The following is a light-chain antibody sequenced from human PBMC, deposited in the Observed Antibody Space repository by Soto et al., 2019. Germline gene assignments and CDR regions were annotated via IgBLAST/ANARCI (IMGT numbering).Light chain of an antibody. CDR1: TSNIGSNT. CDR3: AAWDDSLNGPV. V-gene: IGLV1-44*01. J-gene: IGLJ7*01. CDR2: SNN. Sequence: QSVLTQPPSASGTPGQRVTISCSGSTSNIGSNTVSWYQHLPGTAPKLLIYSNNQRPSGVPDRFSGSKSGTSASLAISGLQSEDEGDYYCAAWDDSLNGPVFGGGTHLTVL.